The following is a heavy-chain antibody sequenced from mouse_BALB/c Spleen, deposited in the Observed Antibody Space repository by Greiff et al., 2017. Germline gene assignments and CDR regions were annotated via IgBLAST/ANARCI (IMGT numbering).Heavy chain of an antibody. Sequence: EVMLVESGGGLVKPGGSLKLSCAASGFAFSSYDMSWVRQTPGKRLEWVAYISSGGGSTYYPDTVKGRFTISRDNAKNTLYLQMSSLKSEDTAMYYCARHGEKGRGLRPNYYAMDYWGQGTSVTVSS. D-gene: IGHD2-2*01. CDR3: ARHGEKGRGLRPNYYAMDY. CDR2: ISSGGGST. V-gene: IGHV5-12-1*01. CDR1: GFAFSSYD. J-gene: IGHJ4*01.